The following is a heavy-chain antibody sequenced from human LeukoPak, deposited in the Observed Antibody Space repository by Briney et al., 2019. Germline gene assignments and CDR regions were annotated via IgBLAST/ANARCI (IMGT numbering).Heavy chain of an antibody. Sequence: PSETLSLTCAVYGGSFSGYYWSWIRQPPGKGLEWIGEINHSGSTNYNPSLKSRVTISVDTSKTQFSLKLSSVTAADTAVYYCARDPYRFGSSAPFDYWGQGTLVTVSS. J-gene: IGHJ4*02. V-gene: IGHV4-34*01. CDR1: GGSFSGYY. D-gene: IGHD3-10*01. CDR2: INHSGST. CDR3: ARDPYRFGSSAPFDY.